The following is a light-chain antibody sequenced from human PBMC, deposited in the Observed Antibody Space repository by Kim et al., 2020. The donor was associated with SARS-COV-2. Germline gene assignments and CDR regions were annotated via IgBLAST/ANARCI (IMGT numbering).Light chain of an antibody. CDR1: SGSIASNY. CDR3: QSYDDSNQV. CDR2: ENN. Sequence: NFMLTQPHSVSESPGKTVTISCTRSSGSIASNYVQWYQQRPGSAPTTVIYENNQRPSGVPDRFSGSIDSSASSASLTISGLKTEDEADYYCQSYDDSNQVFGGGTQLTVL. J-gene: IGLJ3*02. V-gene: IGLV6-57*03.